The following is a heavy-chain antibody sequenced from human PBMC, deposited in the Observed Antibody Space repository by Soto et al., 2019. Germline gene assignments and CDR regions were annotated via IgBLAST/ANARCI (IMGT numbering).Heavy chain of an antibody. Sequence: GGSLRLSCAASGFTFSSYGMHWVRQAPGKGLEWVAVISYDGSNKYYADSVKGRFTISRDNSKNTLYLQMNSLRAEDTAVYYCAKADIVVVPAAKIQRTYFDHRGQGTLVTVS. J-gene: IGHJ4*02. CDR2: ISYDGSNK. CDR3: AKADIVVVPAAKIQRTYFDH. CDR1: GFTFSSYG. D-gene: IGHD2-2*01. V-gene: IGHV3-30*18.